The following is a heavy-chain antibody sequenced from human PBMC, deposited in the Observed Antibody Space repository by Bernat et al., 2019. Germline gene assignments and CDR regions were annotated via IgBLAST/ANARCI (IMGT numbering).Heavy chain of an antibody. V-gene: IGHV1-69*01. J-gene: IGHJ5*02. Sequence: QVQLVQSGAEVKKPGSSVKVSCKASGGTFSSYAISWVRQAPGQGLEWMGGIIPIFGTANYAQKFQGRVTITADESTSTAYMELSSLRSEDTAVYYCARDPHCSGGSCREAWFHWFDPWGQGTLVTVSS. CDR1: GGTFSSYA. D-gene: IGHD2-15*01. CDR3: ARDPHCSGGSCREAWFHWFDP. CDR2: IIPIFGTA.